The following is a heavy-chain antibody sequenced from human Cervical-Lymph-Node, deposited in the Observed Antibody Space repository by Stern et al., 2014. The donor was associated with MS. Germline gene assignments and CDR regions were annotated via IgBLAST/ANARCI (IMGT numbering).Heavy chain of an antibody. CDR2: LSWNSGTI. CDR1: GFTFDDYA. J-gene: IGHJ4*02. Sequence: QLVESGGGLVQPGRSLRLSCAASGFTFDDYAMHWVRQAPGKGLEWVSGLSWNSGTIGYADSVKGRFTISRDSAKNSLYLQMNSLRVEDTALYYCAKEYDSSGYYGAYFDYWGQGTLVTVSS. CDR3: AKEYDSSGYYGAYFDY. D-gene: IGHD3-22*01. V-gene: IGHV3-9*01.